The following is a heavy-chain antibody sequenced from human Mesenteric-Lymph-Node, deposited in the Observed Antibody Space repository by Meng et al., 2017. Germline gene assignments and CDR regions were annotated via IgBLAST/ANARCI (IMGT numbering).Heavy chain of an antibody. J-gene: IGHJ2*01. D-gene: IGHD4-17*01. Sequence: QGKLQQWGPGLWKPSETLALTCAVYGGSFSDYYWTWIRQPPGKGLEWIGGINHSGSTNYNPSLKSRVTISVDTSKNQFSLRLNSVTAADTAVYYCASLYGDSSVWYLDLWGRGTLVTVSS. CDR2: INHSGST. CDR1: GGSFSDYY. CDR3: ASLYGDSSVWYLDL. V-gene: IGHV4-34*02.